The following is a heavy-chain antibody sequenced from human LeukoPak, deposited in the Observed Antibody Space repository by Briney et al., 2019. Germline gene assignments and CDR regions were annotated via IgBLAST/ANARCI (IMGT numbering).Heavy chain of an antibody. Sequence: PGRSLRLSCAASGFTFDDYAMHWVRQAPGKGLEWVSGISWNSGSIGYADSVKGRFTISRDNAKNSLYLQMNSLRDEDTAVYYCARLYLYYYGMDVWGQGTTVTVSS. D-gene: IGHD2-2*01. CDR2: ISWNSGSI. CDR3: ARLYLYYYGMDV. CDR1: GFTFDDYA. V-gene: IGHV3-9*01. J-gene: IGHJ6*02.